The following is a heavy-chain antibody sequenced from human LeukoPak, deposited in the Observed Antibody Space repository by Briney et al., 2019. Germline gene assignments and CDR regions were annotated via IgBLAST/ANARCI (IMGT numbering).Heavy chain of an antibody. J-gene: IGHJ4*02. V-gene: IGHV3-30*03. CDR1: GFTFSSYS. CDR3: AGATFDY. Sequence: GGSLRLSCAASGFTFSSYSMNWVRQAPGKGLEWVAVISYGGSNKYYADSVKGRFTISRDNSKNTLYLQMNSLRAEDTAVYYCAGATFDYWGQGTLVTVSS. CDR2: ISYGGSNK.